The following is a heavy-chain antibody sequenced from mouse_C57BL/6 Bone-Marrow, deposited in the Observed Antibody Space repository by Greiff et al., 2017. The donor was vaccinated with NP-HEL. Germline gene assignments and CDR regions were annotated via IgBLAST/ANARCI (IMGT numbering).Heavy chain of an antibody. J-gene: IGHJ4*01. Sequence: EVNLVESGGGLVQPGGSLSLSCAASGFTFTDYYMSWVRQPPGKALEWLGFIRNKANGYTTEYSASVKGRFTISRDNSQSILYLQMNALRAEDSATYYCARYIRPLLPRAMDYWGQGTSVTVSS. CDR3: ARYIRPLLPRAMDY. CDR1: GFTFTDYY. V-gene: IGHV7-3*01. D-gene: IGHD1-2*01. CDR2: IRNKANGYTT.